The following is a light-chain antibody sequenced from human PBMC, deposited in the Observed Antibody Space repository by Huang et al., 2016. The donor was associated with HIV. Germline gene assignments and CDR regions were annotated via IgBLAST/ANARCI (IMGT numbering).Light chain of an antibody. Sequence: DIQMTQSPSSLSASLGDRVTITCRASQGISNSLAWYQQKPGKAPKLLLYAASRLENGVPPRFSGSGSGTDYTLTISSLQPEDFATYYCQHYSSSPPTFDQGTKVEI. CDR3: QHYSSSPPT. CDR1: QGISNS. CDR2: AAS. J-gene: IGKJ1*01. V-gene: IGKV1-NL1*01.